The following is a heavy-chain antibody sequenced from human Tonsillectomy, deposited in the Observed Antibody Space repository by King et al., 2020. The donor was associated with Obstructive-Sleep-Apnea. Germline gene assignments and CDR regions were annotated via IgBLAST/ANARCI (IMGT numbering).Heavy chain of an antibody. Sequence: QLVQSGAEVKKPGASVKVSCKASGYTFTSYAVHWVRQAPGQRFEWMGWINTSNGNTRYSQKFQGRVTITRDTSASTAYMELSSLRSEDTAVYYCARRYGYFDYWGQGALVTVSS. CDR3: ARRYGYFDY. D-gene: IGHD3-10*01. V-gene: IGHV1-3*04. CDR1: GYTFTSYA. J-gene: IGHJ4*02. CDR2: INTSNGNT.